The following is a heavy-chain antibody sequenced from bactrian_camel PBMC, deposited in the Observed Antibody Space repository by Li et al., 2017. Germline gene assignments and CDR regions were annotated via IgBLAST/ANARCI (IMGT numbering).Heavy chain of an antibody. CDR2: IYTDDGRT. V-gene: IGHV3S54*01. D-gene: IGHD3*01. J-gene: IGHJ4*01. CDR3: AASRVIMTPAQALSTSSLFRF. Sequence: HVQLVESGGGSVQAGGSLKLSCITSQYMSRNCGEAWHRQIPGKERELVANIYTDDGRTYYGDSVKDRFTISRDGTKNTVYLQMNALKPEDTAMYYCAASRVIMTPAQALSTSSLFRFWGQGTQVTVS. CDR1: QYMSRNCG.